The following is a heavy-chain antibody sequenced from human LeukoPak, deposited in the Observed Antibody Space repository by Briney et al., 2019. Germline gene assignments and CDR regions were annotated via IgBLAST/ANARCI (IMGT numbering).Heavy chain of an antibody. V-gene: IGHV4-34*11. D-gene: IGHD3-22*01. Sequence: SETLSLTCAVYGGSFSGYYWAWIRQPPGKGLEWIGSAYYNGETYYNPSLKSRVTISVDTSKSQFSLKLSSVTAADTAVYFCARDSRYDSSGHAPWGQGSLVTVSS. CDR1: GGSFSGYY. CDR3: ARDSRYDSSGHAP. J-gene: IGHJ5*02. CDR2: AYYNGET.